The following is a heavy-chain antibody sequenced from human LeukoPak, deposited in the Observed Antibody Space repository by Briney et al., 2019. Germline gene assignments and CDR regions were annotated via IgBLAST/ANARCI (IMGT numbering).Heavy chain of an antibody. CDR1: GGSFSGYY. Sequence: SETLSLACAVYGGSFSGYYWSWIRQPPGKGLEWIGETNHSGSTNYNPSLKSRVTISVDTSKNQFSLKLSSVTAADTAVYYCARVRQLVGIYYYYYYMDVWGKGTTVTVSS. CDR3: ARVRQLVGIYYYYYYMDV. D-gene: IGHD6-6*01. CDR2: TNHSGST. J-gene: IGHJ6*03. V-gene: IGHV4-34*01.